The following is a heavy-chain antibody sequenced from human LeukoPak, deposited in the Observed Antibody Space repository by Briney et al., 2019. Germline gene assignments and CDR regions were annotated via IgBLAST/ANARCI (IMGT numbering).Heavy chain of an antibody. CDR1: GFTFSSYA. J-gene: IGHJ6*02. V-gene: IGHV3-23*01. Sequence: GGSLRLSCAASGFTFSSYAMSWVRQAPGKGLVWVSAISGGGGSTYYADSVKGRFTISRDNSKNTLYLQMNSLRDKNTAVYYCAKTLLTYYYGMDFWGQGTTVTVSS. CDR2: ISGGGGST. CDR3: AKTLLTYYYGMDF. D-gene: IGHD4/OR15-4a*01.